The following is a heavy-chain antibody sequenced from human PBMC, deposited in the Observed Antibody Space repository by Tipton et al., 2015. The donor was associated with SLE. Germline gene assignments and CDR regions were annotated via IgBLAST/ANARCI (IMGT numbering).Heavy chain of an antibody. CDR3: ARRGQLGNLDY. Sequence: CTVSGGSISSGGYYWSWIRQHPGKGLEWIGYIYYSGSTYYNPSLKSRVTIPVDTSKNQFSLKLSSVTAADTAVYYCARRGQLGNLDYWGQGTLVTVSS. V-gene: IGHV4-31*03. D-gene: IGHD5-18*01. J-gene: IGHJ4*02. CDR1: GGSISSGGYY. CDR2: IYYSGST.